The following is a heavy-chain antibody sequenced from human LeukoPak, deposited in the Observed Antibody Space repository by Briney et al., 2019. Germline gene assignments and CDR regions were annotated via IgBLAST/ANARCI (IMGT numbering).Heavy chain of an antibody. V-gene: IGHV3-21*01. CDR1: GFTFSSYS. D-gene: IGHD3-22*01. CDR3: ARVLSRDYGSGSYSYYDSSGYYST. Sequence: GGSLRLSCAASGFTFSSYSMNWVRQAPGKGLECVSSISSSSIYIYYADSVKGRFTISRDNANNSMYLKMNSLRAADTVVYYCARVLSRDYGSGSYSYYDSSGYYSTWGQGTLVTVSS. CDR2: ISSSSIYI. J-gene: IGHJ5*02.